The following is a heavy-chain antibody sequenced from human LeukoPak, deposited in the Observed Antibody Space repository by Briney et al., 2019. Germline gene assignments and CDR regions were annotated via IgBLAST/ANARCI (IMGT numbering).Heavy chain of an antibody. CDR3: ARVTQMAWYFDL. Sequence: GASVKVSCKASGYTFTSYYMHWVRQAPGQGLEWMGIINPSGGSTSYAQKFQGRVTMTRDTSTSTVYMELSSLRSEDTAAYYCARVTQMAWYFDLWGRGTLVTVSS. CDR1: GYTFTSYY. CDR2: INPSGGST. V-gene: IGHV1-46*03. J-gene: IGHJ2*01. D-gene: IGHD5-24*01.